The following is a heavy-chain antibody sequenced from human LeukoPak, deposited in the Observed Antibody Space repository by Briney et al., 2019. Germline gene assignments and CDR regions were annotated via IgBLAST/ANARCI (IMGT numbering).Heavy chain of an antibody. Sequence: ASVKVSCKASGYTFTGYYMHWVRQAPGQGLEWMGWINPNSGGTNYAQKFQGRVTMTRDTSISTAYMELSRLRSDDTAVYYCARVAGDCSSTSCYLAPSLDFDYWGQGTLVTVSS. CDR2: INPNSGGT. J-gene: IGHJ4*02. CDR3: ARVAGDCSSTSCYLAPSLDFDY. V-gene: IGHV1-2*02. CDR1: GYTFTGYY. D-gene: IGHD2-2*01.